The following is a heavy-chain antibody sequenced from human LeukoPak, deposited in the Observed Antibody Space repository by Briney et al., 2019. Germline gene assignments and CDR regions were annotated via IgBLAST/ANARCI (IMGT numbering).Heavy chain of an antibody. J-gene: IGHJ3*02. CDR3: ARDLDWTFDI. Sequence: GGSLRLSCAASGFTFSRDWMHWVRQAPGKGLVWVSRINSDGSTTNYADSVKGRFTISRDNAKNLLYLQMNSLRDEDTAVYYCARDLDWTFDIWGQGTMVTVSS. CDR1: GFTFSRDW. V-gene: IGHV3-74*01. D-gene: IGHD1-1*01. CDR2: INSDGSTT.